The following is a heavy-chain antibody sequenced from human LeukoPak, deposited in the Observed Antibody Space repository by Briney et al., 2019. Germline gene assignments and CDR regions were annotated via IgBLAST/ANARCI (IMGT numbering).Heavy chain of an antibody. CDR2: ISGSGGGT. J-gene: IGHJ4*02. Sequence: GGSLRLSCAASRFTFSSYAMSGVRPAPGKGLEWVSAISGSGGGTYYADSVKGRFTISRDNPKNTLYLQMNSLRAEDTAVYFCAKRGVVIRVILVGFHKQAYYFDSWGQGALVTVSS. D-gene: IGHD3-10*01. V-gene: IGHV3-23*01. CDR3: AKRGVVIRVILVGFHKQAYYFDS. CDR1: RFTFSSYA.